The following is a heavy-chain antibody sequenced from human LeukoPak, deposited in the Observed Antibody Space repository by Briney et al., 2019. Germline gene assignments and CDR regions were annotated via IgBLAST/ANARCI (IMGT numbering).Heavy chain of an antibody. CDR1: GATFSSYA. CDR2: FIPIFGTA. D-gene: IGHD3-10*01. V-gene: IGHV1-69*13. Sequence: SVKVSCTASGATFSSYAISWVRQAPGQGLEWMGGFIPIFGTANYAQKSQGRVTITADESTSTAYMELSSLRSEDTAVYYCARDSQGFGGYNHYFDYWGQGTLVTVSS. J-gene: IGHJ4*02. CDR3: ARDSQGFGGYNHYFDY.